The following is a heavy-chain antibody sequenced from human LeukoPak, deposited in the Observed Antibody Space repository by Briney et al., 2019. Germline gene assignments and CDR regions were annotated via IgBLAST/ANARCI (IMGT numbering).Heavy chain of an antibody. CDR2: IFRDGST. CDR1: GFAVSSYY. D-gene: IGHD1-1*01. V-gene: IGHV3-53*01. CDR3: ATETWND. J-gene: IGHJ4*02. Sequence: GGSLRLSCAASGFAVSSYYMSWVRQAPGKGLEWVSAIFRDGSTSHADSVKGRFTISRDNSRNTVYLHMNSLRAEDTAVYYCATETWNDWGQGTLVTVSS.